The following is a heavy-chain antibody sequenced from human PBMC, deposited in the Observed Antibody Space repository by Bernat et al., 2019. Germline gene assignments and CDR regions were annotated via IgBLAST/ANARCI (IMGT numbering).Heavy chain of an antibody. V-gene: IGHV4-31*02. J-gene: IGHJ4*01. CDR3: ARKLIVEESGSPYHFDS. CDR2: IHYSSST. CDR1: SNGGYY. Sequence: SNGGYYWSCIRQYPGKGLEWIGYIHYSSSTYYNPSLKSRVSISVDTSKNQFSLKLTSVTAADTAVYYCARKLIVEESGSPYHFDSWG. D-gene: IGHD3-10*01.